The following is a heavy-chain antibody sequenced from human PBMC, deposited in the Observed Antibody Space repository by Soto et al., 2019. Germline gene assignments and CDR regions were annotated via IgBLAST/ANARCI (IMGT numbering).Heavy chain of an antibody. Sequence: SDTLSLTCTVSGGSISSGSYYWGWIRQPPGKGLEWIGSIYYTGNTYYNPSLKSRVTISVDTSKNQFSLKLSSVTAADTAVYYCARHSLSGWNRPFDYWGQGTLVTVSS. CDR2: IYYTGNT. D-gene: IGHD6-19*01. CDR3: ARHSLSGWNRPFDY. CDR1: GGSISSGSYY. V-gene: IGHV4-39*01. J-gene: IGHJ4*02.